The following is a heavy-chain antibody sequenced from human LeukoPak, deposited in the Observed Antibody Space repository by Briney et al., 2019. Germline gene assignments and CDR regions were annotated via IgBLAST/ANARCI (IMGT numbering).Heavy chain of an antibody. CDR3: AREVDSNYPLDAFDV. D-gene: IGHD4-11*01. CDR1: GFTFSSYS. V-gene: IGHV3-21*01. CDR2: ISSSSSYI. J-gene: IGHJ3*01. Sequence: GGSLRLSCAASGFTFSSYSMNWVRQAPGKGLEWVSSISSSSSYIYYADSVKGRFTISRDNAKNSLYLQMNSLRAEDTAMYYCAREVDSNYPLDAFDVWGQGTMVTVSS.